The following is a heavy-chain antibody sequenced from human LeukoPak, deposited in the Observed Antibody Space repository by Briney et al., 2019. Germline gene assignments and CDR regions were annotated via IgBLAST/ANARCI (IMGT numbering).Heavy chain of an antibody. CDR2: ISGDGGST. Sequence: GGSLRLSCAASGFTFDDYAMHWVRHAPGKGLEWVSLISGDGGSTYYADSVKGRFTISRDNSKNSLYLQMNSLRTEDTALYYCAKDAVVPAAPPHPYFDYWGQGTLVTVSS. CDR3: AKDAVVPAAPPHPYFDY. V-gene: IGHV3-43*02. D-gene: IGHD2-2*01. J-gene: IGHJ4*02. CDR1: GFTFDDYA.